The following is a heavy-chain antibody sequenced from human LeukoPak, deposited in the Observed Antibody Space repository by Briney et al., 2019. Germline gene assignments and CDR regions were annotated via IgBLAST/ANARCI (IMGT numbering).Heavy chain of an antibody. J-gene: IGHJ4*02. Sequence: PSETLSLTCTVSGDSISNYYWSWIRQPPGKGLEWIGYIYYSGSTNYNPSLKSRVTISVDTSKNQFSLKLSSVTAADTAVYYCARGAVAGTGVFDYWGQGTLVTVSS. CDR3: ARGAVAGTGVFDY. CDR1: GDSISNYY. D-gene: IGHD6-19*01. V-gene: IGHV4-59*01. CDR2: IYYSGST.